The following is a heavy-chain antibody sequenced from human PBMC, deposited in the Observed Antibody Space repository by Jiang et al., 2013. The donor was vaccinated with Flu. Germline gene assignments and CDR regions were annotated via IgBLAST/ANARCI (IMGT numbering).Heavy chain of an antibody. CDR2: LYYSGTT. J-gene: IGHJ5*02. CDR1: GGSITNNNYL. Sequence: LLKPSETLSLTCTVSGGSITNNNYLWGWIRQPPGKGLEWIGSLYYSGTTYYNPSLKSRIAVSVDSSKNQFSLKLSSVTAADTAVYYCARRAGVAVAYRQGWFDPWGQGTLVTVSS. CDR3: ARRAGVAVAYRQGWFDP. D-gene: IGHD2-15*01. V-gene: IGHV4-39*07.